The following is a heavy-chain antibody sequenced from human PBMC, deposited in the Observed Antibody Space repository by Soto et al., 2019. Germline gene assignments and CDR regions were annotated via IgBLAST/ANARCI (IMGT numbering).Heavy chain of an antibody. J-gene: IGHJ6*02. CDR3: ARYDIAADGPYYYYGMDV. V-gene: IGHV3-7*01. CDR1: GFTFSSYW. CDR2: IKQDGSEK. D-gene: IGHD6-13*01. Sequence: GGSLRLSCAASGFTFSSYWMSWVRQAPGKGLEWVANIKQDGSEKYYVDSVKGRFTISRDNAKNSLYLHMNSLRAKDTAVYYWARYDIAADGPYYYYGMDVWGQGNTVTVSS.